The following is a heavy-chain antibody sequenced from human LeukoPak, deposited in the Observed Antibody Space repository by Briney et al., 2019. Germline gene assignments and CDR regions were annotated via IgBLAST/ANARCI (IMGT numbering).Heavy chain of an antibody. D-gene: IGHD6-13*01. CDR2: ISSSSSYI. CDR3: AREGVSIAAAHYYYYYGMDV. CDR1: GFTFSSYS. Sequence: GGSLRLSCAASGFTFSSYSMNWVRQAPGKGLEWVSYISSSSSYIYYADSVKGRFTISRDNAKNSLYLQMNSLRAEDTAVYYCAREGVSIAAAHYYYYYGMDVWGQGTTVTVSS. J-gene: IGHJ6*02. V-gene: IGHV3-21*05.